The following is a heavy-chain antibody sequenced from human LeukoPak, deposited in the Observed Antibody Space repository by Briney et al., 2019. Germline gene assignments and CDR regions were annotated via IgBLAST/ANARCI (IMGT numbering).Heavy chain of an antibody. D-gene: IGHD6-19*01. CDR1: GYTFTSYG. CDR2: ISAYNGNT. V-gene: IGHV1-18*04. Sequence: ASVKVSCKASGYTFTSYGISWVRQAPGQGLEWMGWISAYNGNTNYAQKLQGRVTMTTDTSTSTAYMELRSLRSDDTAVYYCARGISGWYLVPPVYWGQGTLVTVSS. CDR3: ARGISGWYLVPPVY. J-gene: IGHJ4*02.